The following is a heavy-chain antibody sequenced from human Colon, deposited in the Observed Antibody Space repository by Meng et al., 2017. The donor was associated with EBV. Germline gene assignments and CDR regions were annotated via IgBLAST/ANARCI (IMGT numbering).Heavy chain of an antibody. Sequence: QVQLPKSGPGLVKPAQTLSPSCATAGDSVSSNSGAWNWIRQSQSRGLEWLGRTYYRSKWYNDYAVSVKSRITINPDTSKNQFSLQLNSVTPDDTAVYYCARVAVGISSFDYWGQGTLVTVSS. J-gene: IGHJ4*02. V-gene: IGHV6-1*01. D-gene: IGHD1-26*01. CDR2: TYYRSKWYN. CDR3: ARVAVGISSFDY. CDR1: GDSVSSNSGA.